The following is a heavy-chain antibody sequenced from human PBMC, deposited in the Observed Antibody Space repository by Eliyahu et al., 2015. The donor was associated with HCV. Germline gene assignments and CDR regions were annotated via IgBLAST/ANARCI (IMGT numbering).Heavy chain of an antibody. CDR1: GGSXSSYY. CDR2: IYYSGST. D-gene: IGHD3-3*01. V-gene: IGHV4-59*01. Sequence: QVQLQESGPGLVKPSETLSXTCTVSGGSXSSYYWSWIRQPPGKGLEWIGYIYYSGSTNYNPSLKSRVTISVDTSKNQFSLKLSSVTAADTAVYYCASSFGVLYYYGMDVWGQGTTVTVSS. J-gene: IGHJ6*02. CDR3: ASSFGVLYYYGMDV.